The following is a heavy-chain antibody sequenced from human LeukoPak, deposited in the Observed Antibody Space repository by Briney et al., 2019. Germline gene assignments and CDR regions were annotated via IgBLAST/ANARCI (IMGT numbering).Heavy chain of an antibody. Sequence: SGGSLRLSCAASGFTFSSYAMSWVRQAPGRGLEWVSGVGGGGDNTNYADCVKGRFTISRDNPKNTLYVQVNSLGTEDTAAYYCAKGSYYDSSGSFDFDYWGQGTLVTVSS. CDR2: VGGGGDNT. D-gene: IGHD3-22*01. V-gene: IGHV3-23*01. J-gene: IGHJ4*02. CDR1: GFTFSSYA. CDR3: AKGSYYDSSGSFDFDY.